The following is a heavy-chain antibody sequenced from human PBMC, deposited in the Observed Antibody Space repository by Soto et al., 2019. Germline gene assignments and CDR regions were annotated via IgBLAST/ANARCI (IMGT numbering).Heavy chain of an antibody. J-gene: IGHJ4*02. V-gene: IGHV3-30-3*01. CDR2: ISYDGSNK. Sequence: QVQLVESGGGVVQPGRSLRLSCAASGFTFSSYAMHWVRQAPGKGLEWVAVISYDGSNKYYADSVKGRFTISRDNSKNTLYLQVNSLRAEDTAVYYCARDLGATVTTESADYWGQGTLVTVSS. CDR1: GFTFSSYA. CDR3: ARDLGATVTTESADY. D-gene: IGHD4-17*01.